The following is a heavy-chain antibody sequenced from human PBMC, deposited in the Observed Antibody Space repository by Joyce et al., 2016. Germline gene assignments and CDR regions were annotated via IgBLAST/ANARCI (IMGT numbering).Heavy chain of an antibody. Sequence: EVQLVESGGGLVQPGGSLRLSCEASGFTFSDHYMDWVRQAPGNGLEWVGRIRNKANDYTTQYAASVKGRFTITRDDSSNSLYLHVDSLETEDTALYYCAIRYSGTSPQDHYDYWGQGTLVTVSS. CDR2: IRNKANDYTT. V-gene: IGHV3-72*01. D-gene: IGHD5-12*01. CDR3: AIRYSGTSPQDHYDY. CDR1: GFTFSDHY. J-gene: IGHJ4*02.